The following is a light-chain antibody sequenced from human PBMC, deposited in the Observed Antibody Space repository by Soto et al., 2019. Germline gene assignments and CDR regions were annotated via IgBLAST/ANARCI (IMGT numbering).Light chain of an antibody. J-gene: IGLJ2*01. CDR1: SSDVGGYNY. CDR2: EVS. CDR3: SSYTSSSTLV. V-gene: IGLV2-14*01. Sequence: QSVLTQPASVSGSPGQSITISCTGTSSDVGGYNYDSWYQQHPGKAPKLMIYEVSNRPAGVSNRFSGSKSGNTASLTIAGLQSEYEADYYCSSYTSSSTLVFGGGTKLTVL.